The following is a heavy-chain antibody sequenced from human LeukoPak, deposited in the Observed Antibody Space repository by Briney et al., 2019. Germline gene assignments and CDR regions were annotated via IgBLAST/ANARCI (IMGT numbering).Heavy chain of an antibody. CDR3: AREPYDSSGYYYFDY. CDR2: ISYDGSNK. D-gene: IGHD3-22*01. Sequence: GWSLRLSCAASGFTFSSYAMHWVRQAPGKGLEWVAVISYDGSNKYYADSVMGRFTISRDNYKNALDLQMNSLRAEDTAVYYCAREPYDSSGYYYFDYWGQGTLVTVSS. J-gene: IGHJ4*02. V-gene: IGHV3-30-3*01. CDR1: GFTFSSYA.